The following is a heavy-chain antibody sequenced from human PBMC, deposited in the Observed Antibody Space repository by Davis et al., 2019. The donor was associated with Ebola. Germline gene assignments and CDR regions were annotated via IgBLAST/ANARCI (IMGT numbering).Heavy chain of an antibody. J-gene: IGHJ6*02. CDR3: ARQRSIAARYYYYYGMDV. CDR1: GGSVSSGSYY. V-gene: IGHV4-61*01. Sequence: MPSETLSLTCTVSGGSVSSGSYYWRWIRQPPGKGLEWIGEINHSGSTNYNLSLKSRLTISVDTSKNQFSLKLSSVTAADTAVYYCARQRSIAARYYYYYGMDVWGQGTTVTVSS. CDR2: INHSGST. D-gene: IGHD6-6*01.